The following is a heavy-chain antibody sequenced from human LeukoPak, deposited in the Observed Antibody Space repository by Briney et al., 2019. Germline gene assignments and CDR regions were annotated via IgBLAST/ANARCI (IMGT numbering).Heavy chain of an antibody. CDR3: ARDRGYVAYGHFFDY. Sequence: GGSLRLSCAASGFTFGDNYMSWIRQAPGKGLEWVSFISSSGSTIYHADSVKGRFTISRDNAKNSLYLQMESLRAEDTAVYYCARDRGYVAYGHFFDYWRQGTLVTVSS. CDR2: ISSSGSTI. J-gene: IGHJ4*02. D-gene: IGHD4-17*01. CDR1: GFTFGDNY. V-gene: IGHV3-11*04.